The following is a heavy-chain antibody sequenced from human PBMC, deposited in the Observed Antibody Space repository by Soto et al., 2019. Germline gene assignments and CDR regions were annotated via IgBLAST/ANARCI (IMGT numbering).Heavy chain of an antibody. CDR2: IYSGGTT. J-gene: IGHJ6*02. V-gene: IGHV3-53*01. Sequence: EMQLVESGGGLIQPGGSLTLSCTASGFTVSYNYMSWVRQASGKGLECVSTIYSGGTTYFADSVKGRFTISRDNSKNTLYLQMNSLRADDTAVYYCARDRGEDYYGSGSYPYWGQGTTVTVSS. CDR1: GFTVSYNY. D-gene: IGHD3-10*01. CDR3: ARDRGEDYYGSGSYPY.